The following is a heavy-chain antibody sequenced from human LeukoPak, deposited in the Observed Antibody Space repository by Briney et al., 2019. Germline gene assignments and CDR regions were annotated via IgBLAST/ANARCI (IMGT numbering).Heavy chain of an antibody. CDR1: GYTFTSYD. CDR3: ARGSVVVPAAMRAYYYYGMDV. V-gene: IGHV1-8*01. Sequence: GASVKVSCKASGYTFTSYDINWVRQATGQGLEWMGRMNPNIGNTGYAQKFQGRVTMTRNTSISTAYMELSSLRSEDTAVYYCARGSVVVPAAMRAYYYYGMDVWGQGTTVTVSS. CDR2: MNPNIGNT. D-gene: IGHD2-2*01. J-gene: IGHJ6*02.